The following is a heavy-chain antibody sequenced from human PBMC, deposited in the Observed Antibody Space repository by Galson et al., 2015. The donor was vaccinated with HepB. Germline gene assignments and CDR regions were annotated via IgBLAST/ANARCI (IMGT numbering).Heavy chain of an antibody. CDR1: GFTFDDYT. CDR3: AKGDYYDSSGYGDY. J-gene: IGHJ4*02. D-gene: IGHD3-22*01. V-gene: IGHV3-43*01. Sequence: SLRLSCAASGFTFDDYTMHWVRQAPGKGLEWVSLISWDGGSTYYADSVKGRFTIFRDNSKDSLYLQMNSLRTEDTALYYCAKGDYYDSSGYGDYWGQGTLVTVSS. CDR2: ISWDGGST.